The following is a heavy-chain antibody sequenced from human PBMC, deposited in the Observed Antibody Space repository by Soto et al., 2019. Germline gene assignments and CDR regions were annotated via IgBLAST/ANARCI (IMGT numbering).Heavy chain of an antibody. Sequence: QVQLQESGPGLVKPSGTLSLTCAVSGGSISSSNWWSWVRQPPGKGLEWIGEIYYSGSTTNYNPSLKXXVXTXEDGSKNAFSLNLSSVTAADTAVYYCARGIVGATRAWGQGTLVTVSS. D-gene: IGHD1-26*01. CDR1: GGSISSSNW. J-gene: IGHJ5*02. CDR2: IYYSGSTT. V-gene: IGHV4-4*02. CDR3: ARGIVGATRA.